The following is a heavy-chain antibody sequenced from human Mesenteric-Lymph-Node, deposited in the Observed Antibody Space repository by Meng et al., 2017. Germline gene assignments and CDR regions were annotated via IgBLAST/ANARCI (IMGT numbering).Heavy chain of an antibody. CDR3: AICSGGSCYYFDY. V-gene: IGHV1-46*01. D-gene: IGHD2-15*01. CDR1: GYTFTSYY. CDR2: INPSGGST. J-gene: IGHJ4*02. Sequence: ASVKVSCKASGYTFTSYYMHWVRQAPGQGLEWMGIINPSGGSTSYAQKFQGRVTITADESTSTAYMELSSLRSEDTAVYYCAICSGGSCYYFDYWGQGTLVTVSS.